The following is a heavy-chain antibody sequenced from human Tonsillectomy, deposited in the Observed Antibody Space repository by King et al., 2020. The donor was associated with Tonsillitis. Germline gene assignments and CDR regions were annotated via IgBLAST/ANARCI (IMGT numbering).Heavy chain of an antibody. J-gene: IGHJ4*02. CDR3: AKDRLGSKDYFDY. V-gene: IGHV3-23*04. Sequence: VQLVESGGGLVQPGGSLRLSCAASGFTFSLYAMSWVRQAPGKGLEWVSVISGSGSSTKYADSVKGRFTVSRDKSKNTLFLQMNSRRVEDTAVYFCAKDRLGSKDYFDYWGQGTVVTVSS. CDR1: GFTFSLYA. CDR2: ISGSGSST. D-gene: IGHD1-26*01.